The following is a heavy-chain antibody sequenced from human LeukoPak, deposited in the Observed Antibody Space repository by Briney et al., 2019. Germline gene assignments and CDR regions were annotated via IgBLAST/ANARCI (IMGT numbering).Heavy chain of an antibody. CDR2: IRYDGSNK. CDR3: AKDHAYRSWAIWWFDP. J-gene: IGHJ5*02. V-gene: IGHV3-30*02. D-gene: IGHD3-3*01. Sequence: GGSLRLSCAASGFTFSSYGMHWVRQAPGKGLEWVAFIRYDGSNKYYADSVKGRFTISRDNSKNTPYLQMNSLRAEDTAVYYCAKDHAYRSWAIWWFDPWGQGTLVTVSS. CDR1: GFTFSSYG.